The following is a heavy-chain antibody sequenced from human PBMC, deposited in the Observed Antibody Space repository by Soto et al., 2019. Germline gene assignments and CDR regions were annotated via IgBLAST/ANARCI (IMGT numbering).Heavy chain of an antibody. CDR3: ARDRTRYYYDSSGQRSHFDY. J-gene: IGHJ4*02. D-gene: IGHD3-22*01. V-gene: IGHV1-69*13. Sequence: SVKVSCKASGGTFSSYAISWVRQAPGQGLEWMGGIIPIFGTANYAQKFQGRVTITADESTSTAYMELSSLRSEDTAVYYCARDRTRYYYDSSGQRSHFDYWGQGTLVTVSS. CDR1: GGTFSSYA. CDR2: IIPIFGTA.